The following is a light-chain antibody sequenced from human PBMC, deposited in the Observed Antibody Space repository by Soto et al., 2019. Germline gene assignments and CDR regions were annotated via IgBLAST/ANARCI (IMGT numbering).Light chain of an antibody. CDR2: EVS. CDR3: SSFTSSSTYV. V-gene: IGLV2-18*02. J-gene: IGLJ1*01. Sequence: QSVLTQPPSASGSPGQSVTISCTGTNSDVGGYNYVSWYQQYPGKAPKLIIYEVSNRPSGVPDRFSGSKSGNTASLTISGLQAEDEADYYCSSFTSSSTYVFGTGTKSPS. CDR1: NSDVGGYNY.